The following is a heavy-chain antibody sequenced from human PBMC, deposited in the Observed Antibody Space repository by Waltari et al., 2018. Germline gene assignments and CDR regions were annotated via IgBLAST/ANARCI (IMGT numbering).Heavy chain of an antibody. CDR3: AKGYCTNGVCLFDY. CDR1: GFTFSSYG. Sequence: APSGFTFSSYGMHWVRQAPGKGLERVAFIRYDGSNKYYADSVKGRFTISRDNSKNTRYLQMNSLRAEDTAVYYCAKGYCTNGVCLFDYWGQGTLVTVSS. D-gene: IGHD2-8*01. V-gene: IGHV3-30*02. J-gene: IGHJ4*02. CDR2: IRYDGSNK.